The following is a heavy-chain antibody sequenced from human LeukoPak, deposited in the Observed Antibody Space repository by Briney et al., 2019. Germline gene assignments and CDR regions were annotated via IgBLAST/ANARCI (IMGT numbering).Heavy chain of an antibody. D-gene: IGHD6-13*01. CDR2: ISSSSTYI. V-gene: IGHV3-21*01. CDR1: GFTFSDYY. J-gene: IGHJ4*02. Sequence: GGSLRLSCAASGFTFSDYYMSWVRQAPGKGLEWVSSISSSSTYIYYADSVKGRFTISRDNAKNSLYLQMNSLRAEDTAVYYCAKSSSWYPSYFDYWGQGTLVTVSS. CDR3: AKSSSWYPSYFDY.